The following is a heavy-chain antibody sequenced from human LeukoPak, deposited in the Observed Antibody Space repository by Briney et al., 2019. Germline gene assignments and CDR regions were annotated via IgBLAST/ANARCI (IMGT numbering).Heavy chain of an antibody. V-gene: IGHV4-39*01. D-gene: IGHD3-16*01. CDR1: GGSISTDASY. J-gene: IGHJ6*02. CDR2: IYYSGST. Sequence: RPSETLSLTCTVSGGSISTDASYWAWIRQPPGKGLEWIGSIYYSGSTYYNPSLKSRVTISVDTSKNQFSLKLSSVTAADTAVYYCARRGLRFSYYYGMDVWGQGTTVTVSS. CDR3: ARRGLRFSYYYGMDV.